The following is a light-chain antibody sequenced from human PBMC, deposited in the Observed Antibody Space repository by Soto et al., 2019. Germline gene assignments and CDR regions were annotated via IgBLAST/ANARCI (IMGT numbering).Light chain of an antibody. CDR3: QQYYTTPVT. V-gene: IGKV4-1*01. CDR2: WAS. CDR1: QSLLH. Sequence: DIVMTQSPDSLAVSLGERATTNCKSSQSLLHLAWYQQKAGQPPKLLIYWASTRESGVPDRFSGSGSGTDFTLTISSLQAEDVAVYYCQQYYTTPVTFGQGTNVEIK. J-gene: IGKJ1*01.